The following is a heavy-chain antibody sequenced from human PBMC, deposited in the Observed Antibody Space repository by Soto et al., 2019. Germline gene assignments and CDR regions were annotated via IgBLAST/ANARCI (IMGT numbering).Heavy chain of an antibody. CDR3: ARGFPPLRYFDWYNWFEP. V-gene: IGHV4-34*01. Sequence: SQTLSHTCRFYGGSFSGYYLSLILHNPCKLLEWIGEINHSGSTNYNPSLKSRVTISVDTSKNQFSLKLSSVTAADTAVYYCARGFPPLRYFDWYNWFEPWGQGTQVTVSS. CDR1: GGSFSGYY. CDR2: INHSGST. J-gene: IGHJ5*02. D-gene: IGHD3-9*01.